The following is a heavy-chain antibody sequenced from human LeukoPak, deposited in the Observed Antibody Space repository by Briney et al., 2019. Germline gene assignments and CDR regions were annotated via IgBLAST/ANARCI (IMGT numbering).Heavy chain of an antibody. Sequence: GGSLRLSCAASGFTFDDYAMHLVRQAPGKGLEWVSGSSWNSGSIGYADSVKGRFTISRDNAKNSLYLQMNSLRAEDTALYYCAKGWLQLYYYYGMDVWGQGTTVTVSS. J-gene: IGHJ6*02. V-gene: IGHV3-9*01. D-gene: IGHD5-24*01. CDR1: GFTFDDYA. CDR3: AKGWLQLYYYYGMDV. CDR2: SSWNSGSI.